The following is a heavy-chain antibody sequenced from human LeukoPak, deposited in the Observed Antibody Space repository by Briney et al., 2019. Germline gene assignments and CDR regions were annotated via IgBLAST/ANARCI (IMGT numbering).Heavy chain of an antibody. CDR2: IIPIFGTA. Sequence: SVKVSCKASGGTFSSYAISWVRQAPGQGLEWMGGIIPIFGTANYAQKFQGRVTITADESTSTAYMELSSLRSEDTAVYYCARTLPGDAYSYYYYYMDVWGKGTTVTVSS. CDR3: ARTLPGDAYSYYYYYMDV. V-gene: IGHV1-69*01. J-gene: IGHJ6*03. CDR1: GGTFSSYA. D-gene: IGHD3-16*01.